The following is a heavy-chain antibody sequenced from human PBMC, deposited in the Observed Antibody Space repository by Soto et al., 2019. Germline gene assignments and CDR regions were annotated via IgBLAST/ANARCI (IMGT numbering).Heavy chain of an antibody. V-gene: IGHV1-2*04. J-gene: IGHJ4*02. CDR3: ARHAGTTYIRGTFARELDY. Sequence: ASVKVSCKASGYTFTGYYMHWVRQAPGQGLEWMGWINPNSGGTNYAQKFQGWVTMTRDTSISTAYMGLGRLGSDDPAVYYCARHAGTTYIRGTFARELDYWGQGTLVTVSS. D-gene: IGHD1-7*01. CDR1: GYTFTGYY. CDR2: INPNSGGT.